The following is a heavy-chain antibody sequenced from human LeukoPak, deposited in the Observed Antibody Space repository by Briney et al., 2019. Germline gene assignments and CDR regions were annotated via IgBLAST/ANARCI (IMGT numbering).Heavy chain of an antibody. J-gene: IGHJ5*02. CDR2: INPSGGST. V-gene: IGHV1-46*01. D-gene: IGHD3-16*02. Sequence: ASVKVSCKASGYTFTSYYMHGVRQAPGQGLEWMGIINPSGGSTSYAQTFQGRVTMTRDTSTSTVYMELSSLRSEDTAVYYCARDGMITFGGVIVIPLYNWFDPWGQGTLVTVSS. CDR3: ARDGMITFGGVIVIPLYNWFDP. CDR1: GYTFTSYY.